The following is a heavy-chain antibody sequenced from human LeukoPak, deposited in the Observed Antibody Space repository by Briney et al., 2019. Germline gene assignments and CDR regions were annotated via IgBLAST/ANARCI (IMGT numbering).Heavy chain of an antibody. J-gene: IGHJ3*02. V-gene: IGHV3-30*04. Sequence: GGSLRLSFAGSVFTFRSCAMHWVRQAPGKGLEWLAVISYDGSNKYYADSVKGRFTISRDNSKNTLYLQMNSLRAEDTAVYYCARESTIFGVAAFDIWGQGTMVTVSS. CDR1: VFTFRSCA. CDR2: ISYDGSNK. D-gene: IGHD3-3*01. CDR3: ARESTIFGVAAFDI.